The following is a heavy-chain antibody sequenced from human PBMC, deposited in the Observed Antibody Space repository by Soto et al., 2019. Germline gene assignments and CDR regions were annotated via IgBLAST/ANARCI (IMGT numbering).Heavy chain of an antibody. Sequence: SETLSLTYTVSGGSISSSTYYWGWLRQPPGKRLEWIGSIYYSGSTYYNPSLKSRVTISVDTSKNQFSLKLSSVTAADTAVYYCARSYGSGSVWFGELLDYYGMDVWGQGTTVT. V-gene: IGHV4-39*01. CDR1: GGSISSSTYY. J-gene: IGHJ6*02. D-gene: IGHD3-10*01. CDR3: ARSYGSGSVWFGELLDYYGMDV. CDR2: IYYSGST.